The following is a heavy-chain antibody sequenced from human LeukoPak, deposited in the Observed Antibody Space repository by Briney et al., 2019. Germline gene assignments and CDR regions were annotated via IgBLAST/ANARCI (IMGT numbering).Heavy chain of an antibody. J-gene: IGHJ4*02. CDR3: ARSYYDYEGGYYFDY. Sequence: GASVKVSCKASGYTFTGYYMHWVRQAPGQGLEWMGWINPNSGGTNYAQKFQGWVTMTRDTSISTAYMELSRLRSDDTAVYYCARSYYDYEGGYYFDYWGQGTLVTVSS. V-gene: IGHV1-2*04. CDR2: INPNSGGT. D-gene: IGHD3-16*01. CDR1: GYTFTGYY.